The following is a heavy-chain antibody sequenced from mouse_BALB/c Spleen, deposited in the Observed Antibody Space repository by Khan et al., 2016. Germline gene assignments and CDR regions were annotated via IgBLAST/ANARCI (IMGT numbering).Heavy chain of an antibody. CDR2: FNPNSVGT. J-gene: IGHJ3*01. V-gene: IGHV1-18*01. CDR1: GYTFTDYT. CDR3: ARGWFPY. Sequence: VRLQQSGPELVKPGASVKISCKTSGYTFTDYTMHWVKQSHGKSLEWIGNFNPNSVGTNYNQKFKGKATLTVDKSSSTAYMELRSLTSEDSAVYYCARGWFPYWGQGTPVTVSA.